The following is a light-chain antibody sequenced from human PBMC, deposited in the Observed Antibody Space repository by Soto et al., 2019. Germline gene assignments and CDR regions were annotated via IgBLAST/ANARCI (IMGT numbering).Light chain of an antibody. CDR3: QQRSNWPPGLT. J-gene: IGKJ4*01. V-gene: IGKV3-11*01. Sequence: EIVLTHSPATLSLSPGERATLSCSSSQSVSSYLAWYQQKPGQAPRLLIYDASNRATGIPARFSGSGSGTDFTLTISSLEPEDFAVYYCQQRSNWPPGLTFGGGTKVDIK. CDR1: QSVSSY. CDR2: DAS.